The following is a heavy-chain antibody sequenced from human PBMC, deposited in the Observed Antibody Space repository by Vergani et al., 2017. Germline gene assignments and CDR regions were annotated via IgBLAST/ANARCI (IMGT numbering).Heavy chain of an antibody. J-gene: IGHJ3*02. CDR1: GFTFSSYG. Sequence: QVQLVESGGGVVQPGRSLRLSCAASGFTFSSYGMHWVRQAPGKGLEWVAVISYDGSNKYYADSVKGRFTISRDNSKNTLYLQMNSLRAEDTAVYYCAREVPPSAFDIWGQGTMVTVSS. CDR2: ISYDGSNK. V-gene: IGHV3-30*03. CDR3: AREVPPSAFDI.